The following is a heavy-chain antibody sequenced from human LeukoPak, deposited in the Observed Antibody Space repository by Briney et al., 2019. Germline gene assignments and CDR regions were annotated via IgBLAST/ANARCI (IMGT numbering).Heavy chain of an antibody. Sequence: ASVKVSCKASGYTFTGYYMHWVRQAPGQGLEWMGWINPNRGGTNYAQKFQGRVTMTRDTSISTAYMELSRLRSDDTAVYYCAKVGDNWDFDYWGQGTLVSVSS. D-gene: IGHD3-16*01. CDR1: GYTFTGYY. CDR2: INPNRGGT. CDR3: AKVGDNWDFDY. J-gene: IGHJ4*02. V-gene: IGHV1-2*02.